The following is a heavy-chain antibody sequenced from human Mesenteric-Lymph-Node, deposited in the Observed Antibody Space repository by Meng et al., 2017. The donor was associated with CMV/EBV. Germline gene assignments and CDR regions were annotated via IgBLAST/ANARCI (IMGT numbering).Heavy chain of an antibody. Sequence: YWRWIRPPPGKGLEWIGEINHSGSTNYNPSLKSRVTLSVDTSKNQFSLKLSSVTAADTAVYYCARGGFPGYYDILTGYYRGVYYFDYWGQGTLVTVSS. J-gene: IGHJ4*02. D-gene: IGHD3-9*01. CDR1: Y. CDR2: INHSGST. CDR3: ARGGFPGYYDILTGYYRGVYYFDY. V-gene: IGHV4-34*01.